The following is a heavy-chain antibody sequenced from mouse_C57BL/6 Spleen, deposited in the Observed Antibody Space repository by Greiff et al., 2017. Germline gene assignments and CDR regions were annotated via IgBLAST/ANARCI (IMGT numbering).Heavy chain of an antibody. Sequence: VQLQQSGAELVRPGASVTLSCKASGYTFPDYEMHWVKQTPVHGLEWIGAIDPETGGTAYNQKFKGKAILTADKSSSTAYMELRSLTSADSAVYYCTRKFLYYGSSYLYYFDYWGQGTTLTVSS. J-gene: IGHJ2*01. D-gene: IGHD1-1*01. CDR2: IDPETGGT. CDR1: GYTFPDYE. V-gene: IGHV1-15*01. CDR3: TRKFLYYGSSYLYYFDY.